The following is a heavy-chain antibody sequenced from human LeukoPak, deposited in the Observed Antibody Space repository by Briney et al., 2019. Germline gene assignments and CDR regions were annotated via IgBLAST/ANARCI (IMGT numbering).Heavy chain of an antibody. J-gene: IGHJ4*02. Sequence: SETLSLTCTVSGGSISSYYWSWIRQPAGKGLEWIGRIYTSGRTNYNPSLKSRVTMSVDTSKNQFSLKLSSVTAADTAVYYCATYDILTGTFDYWGQGTLVTVSS. V-gene: IGHV4-4*07. CDR3: ATYDILTGTFDY. D-gene: IGHD3-9*01. CDR2: IYTSGRT. CDR1: GGSISSYY.